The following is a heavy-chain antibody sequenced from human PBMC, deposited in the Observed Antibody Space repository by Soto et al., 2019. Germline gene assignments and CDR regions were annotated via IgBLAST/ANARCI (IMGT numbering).Heavy chain of an antibody. V-gene: IGHV4-34*01. D-gene: IGHD3-16*02. CDR3: ATGNYLRVYYYGMDV. J-gene: IGHJ6*02. Sequence: QVQLQQWGAGLLKPSETLSLTCAVYGGSFSGSYWSWILQPPGQGLEWIVEINHSGSTNYNPSIKRRVTISVDTSKNQFSLKRSSVTAADTAVYYCATGNYLRVYYYGMDVWGQGTTVTVSS. CDR2: INHSGST. CDR1: GGSFSGSY.